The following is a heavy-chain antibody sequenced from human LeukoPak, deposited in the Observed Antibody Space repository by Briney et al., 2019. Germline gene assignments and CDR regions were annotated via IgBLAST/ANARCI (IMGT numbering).Heavy chain of an antibody. D-gene: IGHD3-16*01. CDR2: IYYSGST. CDR1: GGSISSYY. V-gene: IGHV4-59*01. CDR3: TRGAGWLIDY. J-gene: IGHJ4*02. Sequence: SETLSLTCTVSGGSISSYYWSWIRQPPGKGLEWIGYIYYSGSTNYNPSLKSRVTISVDTSKEQFSLKVNSVTAADTAVYYCTRGAGWLIDYWGQGILVTVSS.